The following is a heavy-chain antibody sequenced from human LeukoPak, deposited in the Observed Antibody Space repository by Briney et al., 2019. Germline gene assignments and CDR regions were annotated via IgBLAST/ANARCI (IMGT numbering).Heavy chain of an antibody. CDR3: AGASISGWYYFDY. CDR1: GGSIGSSNW. Sequence: SETLSLTCAVSGGSIGSSNWWSWVRQPPGKGLEWIGEIYHSGSTNYNPSLKSRVTISVDKSKNQFSLKLSSVTAADTAVYYCAGASISGWYYFDYWGQGTLVTVSS. CDR2: IYHSGST. J-gene: IGHJ4*02. D-gene: IGHD6-19*01. V-gene: IGHV4-4*02.